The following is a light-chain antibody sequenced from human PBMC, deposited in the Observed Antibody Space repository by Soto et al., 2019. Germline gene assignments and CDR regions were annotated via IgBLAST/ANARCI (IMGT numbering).Light chain of an antibody. J-gene: IGKJ2*01. V-gene: IGKV3-15*01. CDR1: QRVSSN. CDR2: GAS. CDR3: QQYNNWPPYT. Sequence: EVVMTQSPVTLSVSPGERATLSCRASQRVSSNVAWYQQKPGQAPRLLIYGASTRATGIPARFSGSGSETESTLTISSLQSEDFAVYYCQQYNNWPPYTFGQGTKVDIK.